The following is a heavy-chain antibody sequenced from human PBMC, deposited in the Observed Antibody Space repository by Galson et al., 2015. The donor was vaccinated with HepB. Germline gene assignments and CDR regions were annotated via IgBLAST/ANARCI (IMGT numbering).Heavy chain of an antibody. V-gene: IGHV1-69*13. Sequence: SVKVSCKASGGTFSSYAISWVRQAPGQGLEWMGGIIPIFGTANYAQKFQGRVTITADESTSTAYMELSSLRSEDTAVYYCASDRYCSSTSCPNYFDYWGQGTLVTVSS. D-gene: IGHD2-2*01. CDR1: GGTFSSYA. CDR2: IIPIFGTA. CDR3: ASDRYCSSTSCPNYFDY. J-gene: IGHJ4*02.